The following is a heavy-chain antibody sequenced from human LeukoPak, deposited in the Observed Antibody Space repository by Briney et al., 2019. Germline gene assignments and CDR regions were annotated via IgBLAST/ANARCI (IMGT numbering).Heavy chain of an antibody. D-gene: IGHD3-9*01. V-gene: IGHV3-30*04. CDR3: AKGSQYNILTGFIVGAMDDFDH. CDR1: GFTFSTYS. J-gene: IGHJ4*02. CDR2: IFYDGGNK. Sequence: GGSLRLSCAASGFTFSTYSMHWVRQAPGKGLDWVAVIFYDGGNKYYADSVKGRVTISRDNSKNTLYLQMNSLRAEDTAVYYCAKGSQYNILTGFIVGAMDDFDHWGQGTLVTVSS.